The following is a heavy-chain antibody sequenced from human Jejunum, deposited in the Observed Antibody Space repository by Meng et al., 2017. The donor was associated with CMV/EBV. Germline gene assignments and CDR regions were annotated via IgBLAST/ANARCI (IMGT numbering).Heavy chain of an antibody. CDR2: IYPGDSDT. CDR3: ARPGPSGWYGRAVGYYSDY. Sequence: YWIGWVRQMPGKGLEWMGIIYPGDSDTRYSPSFQGQVTISADKSISTAYLQWSSLKASDTARYYCARPGPSGWYGRAVGYYSDYWGQGTLVTVSS. CDR1: YW. J-gene: IGHJ4*02. V-gene: IGHV5-51*01. D-gene: IGHD6-19*01.